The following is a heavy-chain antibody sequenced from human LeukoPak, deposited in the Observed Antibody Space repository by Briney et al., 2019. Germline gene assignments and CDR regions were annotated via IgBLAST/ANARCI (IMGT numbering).Heavy chain of an antibody. CDR1: DHTFTYYY. V-gene: IGHV4-59*01. D-gene: IGHD5-24*01. J-gene: IGHJ5*02. CDR2: IYYTGSS. CDR3: AREEIRSWFDP. Sequence: SETLSLTCDVTDHTFTYYYWTWIRQPPGKGLEWIGSIYYTGSSNYNPSLKSRVTMSVDTSKNQFSLKLSSVTAADTAVYYCAREEIRSWFDPWGQGTLVTVSS.